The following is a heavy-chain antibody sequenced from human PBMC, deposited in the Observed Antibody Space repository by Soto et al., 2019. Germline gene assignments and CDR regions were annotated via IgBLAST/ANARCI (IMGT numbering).Heavy chain of an antibody. D-gene: IGHD3-22*01. CDR1: GFNFSSYG. CDR3: ARDQTDSGDYCDY. V-gene: IGHV3-33*01. Sequence: GGSRRLSCEASGFNFSSYGIHWVRQDPGKGLEWVAIIWNYVSNEYYADSVKGRFTISRDNSKNTVYLQVSKLRAEDTAVYFCARDQTDSGDYCDYWGKGSQV. CDR2: IWNYVSNE. J-gene: IGHJ4*02.